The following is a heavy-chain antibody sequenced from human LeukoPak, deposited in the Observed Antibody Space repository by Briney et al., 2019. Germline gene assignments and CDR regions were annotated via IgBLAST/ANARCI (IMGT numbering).Heavy chain of an antibody. CDR3: ARGRGCSSMSCYPDY. CDR1: GFSFSGYS. D-gene: IGHD2-2*01. V-gene: IGHV3-21*01. J-gene: IGHJ4*02. CDR2: ISSSSTYI. Sequence: GGSLRLSCVASGFSFSGYSINWVRQAPGKGLEWVSSISSSSTYIYYADSVQGRFTISRDNAMNSLYLQMNSLRAEDTAVYYCARGRGCSSMSCYPDYWGQGTLVTVSS.